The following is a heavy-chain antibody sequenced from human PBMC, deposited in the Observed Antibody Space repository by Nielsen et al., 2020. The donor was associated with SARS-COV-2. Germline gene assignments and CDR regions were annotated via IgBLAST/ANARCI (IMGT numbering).Heavy chain of an antibody. V-gene: IGHV3-53*01. Sequence: GESLKISCAASGFTVSSNYMSWVRQAPGKGLEWVSVIYSGGSTYYADPVKGRFTISRDNSKNTLYLQMNSLRAEDTAVYYCARDLSDYGDYIGAMDVWGQGTTVTVSS. D-gene: IGHD4-17*01. CDR3: ARDLSDYGDYIGAMDV. CDR1: GFTVSSNY. J-gene: IGHJ6*02. CDR2: IYSGGST.